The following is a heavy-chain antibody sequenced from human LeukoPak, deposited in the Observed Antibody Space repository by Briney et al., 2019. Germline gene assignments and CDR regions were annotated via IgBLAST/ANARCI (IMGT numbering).Heavy chain of an antibody. V-gene: IGHV3-11*06. J-gene: IGHJ4*02. D-gene: IGHD2-2*01. CDR2: ISSSSSYT. Sequence: GGSLRLSCAASGFTFSDYYMSWIRQAPGKGLEWVSYISSSSSYTNYADSVKGRFTISRDNAKNSLYLQMNSLRAEDTAAYYCARGGGRYCSSTSCYFDYWGQGTLVTVSS. CDR1: GFTFSDYY. CDR3: ARGGGRYCSSTSCYFDY.